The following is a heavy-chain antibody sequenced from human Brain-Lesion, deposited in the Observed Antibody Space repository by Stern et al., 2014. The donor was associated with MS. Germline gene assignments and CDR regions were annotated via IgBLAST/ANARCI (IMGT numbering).Heavy chain of an antibody. CDR3: ARHMGEGLSIDY. CDR1: GYSFTSDW. Sequence: EVQLVQSGAEVKKPGESLRISCQGSGYSFTSDWISWVRQIPGKGLEGMGRIDPSDSNPNYSPSFQGHVTISADKSINTAYLDWRSLKASDTAMYYCARHMGEGLSIDYWGQGTLVTVSS. V-gene: IGHV5-10-1*01. CDR2: IDPSDSNP. D-gene: IGHD3-16*01. J-gene: IGHJ4*02.